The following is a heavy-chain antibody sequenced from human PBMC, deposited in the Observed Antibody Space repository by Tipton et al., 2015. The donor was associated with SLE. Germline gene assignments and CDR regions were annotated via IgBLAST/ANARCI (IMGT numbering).Heavy chain of an antibody. CDR3: ARDRLHGWFDP. J-gene: IGHJ5*02. CDR2: INHSGST. D-gene: IGHD4-11*01. Sequence: LRLSCAVYGGSFSGYYWSWIRQPPGKGLEWIGEINHSGSTNYNPSLKSRVTISVDTSKNQFSLKLRSVTAADTAVYYCARDRLHGWFDPWGQGTLVTVSS. V-gene: IGHV4-34*01. CDR1: GGSFSGYY.